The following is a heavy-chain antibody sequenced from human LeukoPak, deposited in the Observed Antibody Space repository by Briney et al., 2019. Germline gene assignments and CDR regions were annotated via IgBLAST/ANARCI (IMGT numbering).Heavy chain of an antibody. V-gene: IGHV3-23*01. CDR2: ITGGRST. Sequence: PGGSLRLSCAGSGFTFSNYAMNWVRQAPGRGLEWVSGITGGRSTYYADSVKGRFTISRDNSKNTVYLQMNSLRVDDTAIYYCARVCGIYPCYYGMDVWGQGATVTVSS. J-gene: IGHJ6*02. D-gene: IGHD1-26*01. CDR1: GFTFSNYA. CDR3: ARVCGIYPCYYGMDV.